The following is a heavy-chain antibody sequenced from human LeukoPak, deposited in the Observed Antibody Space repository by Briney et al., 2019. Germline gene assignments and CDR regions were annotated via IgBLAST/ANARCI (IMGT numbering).Heavy chain of an antibody. D-gene: IGHD3-16*01. CDR2: INGDGSST. V-gene: IGHV3-74*01. CDR1: GFAFRTYW. J-gene: IGHJ6*02. CDR3: ARDTSYGMDV. Sequence: GGSLGLSCAASGFAFRTYWMHWVRQAPGKGLVWVSRINGDGSSTNYADSVRGRFTISRDNAKNTLFPQMNSLRVEDTAEYYCARDTSYGMDVWGQGTTVTVSS.